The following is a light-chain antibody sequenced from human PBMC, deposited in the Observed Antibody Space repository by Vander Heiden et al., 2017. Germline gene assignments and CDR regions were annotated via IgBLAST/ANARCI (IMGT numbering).Light chain of an antibody. CDR1: QSVLYSSNNKNY. J-gene: IGKJ1*01. CDR2: WAS. Sequence: DIVMTQSPESLAVSLGERATINCKSSQSVLYSSNNKNYLAWYQQKPGQPPKLLIYWASTRESGVPDRFSGSGSGTEFTLTISRLKAEDVAVYFCHQYVNTPRSFGQGTKVEIK. CDR3: HQYVNTPRS. V-gene: IGKV4-1*01.